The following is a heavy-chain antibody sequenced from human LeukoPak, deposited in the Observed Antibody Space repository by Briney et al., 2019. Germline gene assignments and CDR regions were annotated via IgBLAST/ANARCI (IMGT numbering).Heavy chain of an antibody. CDR1: GFTFSSYA. V-gene: IGHV3-23*01. D-gene: IGHD3-3*01. J-gene: IGHJ5*02. CDR3: AKEPLRYYDFWSGLQGWFDP. Sequence: GGSLRLSCAASGFTFSSYAMSWVRQAPGKGLEWVSAISGSGGSTYYADSVKGRFTISRDNSKNTLYLQMNSLRAEDTAVYYCAKEPLRYYDFWSGLQGWFDPWGQGTLVTVSS. CDR2: ISGSGGST.